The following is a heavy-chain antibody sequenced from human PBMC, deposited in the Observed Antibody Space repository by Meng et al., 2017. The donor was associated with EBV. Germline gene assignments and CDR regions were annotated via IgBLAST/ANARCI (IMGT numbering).Heavy chain of an antibody. D-gene: IGHD3-10*01. J-gene: IGHJ4*02. CDR1: GGTFRYYA. CDR3: ASESGRGYTPDY. Sequence: QVQLVRSAAEGKNPGSSVNVTCKTFGGTFRYYAISWVRQAPGQGLEWLGGFLPRLGAPNYAQKFHGRVKITADESTSTHYMDLSSLRSEDTAIYYCASESGRGYTPDYWGQGTLVTVSS. CDR2: FLPRLGAP. V-gene: IGHV1-69*01.